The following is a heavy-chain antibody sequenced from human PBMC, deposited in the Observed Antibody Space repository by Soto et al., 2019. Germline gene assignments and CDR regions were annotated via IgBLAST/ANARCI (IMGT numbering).Heavy chain of an antibody. CDR1: GGSFSGYY. Sequence: PSETLSLTCAVYGGSFSGYYWSWIRQPPGKGLEWIGEINHSGSTNYNPSLKSRVAISVDTSKNQFSLKLSSVTAADTAVYYCPRSVSGTMVRDEESDWGQGTLVTVSS. CDR3: PRSVSGTMVRDEESD. D-gene: IGHD3-10*01. CDR2: INHSGST. V-gene: IGHV4-34*01. J-gene: IGHJ4*02.